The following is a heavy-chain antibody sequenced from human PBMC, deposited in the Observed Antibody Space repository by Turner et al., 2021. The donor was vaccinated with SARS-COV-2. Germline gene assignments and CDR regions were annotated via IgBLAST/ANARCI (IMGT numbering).Heavy chain of an antibody. V-gene: IGHV3-23*01. CDR1: GFRFGDSI. D-gene: IGHD3-9*01. Sequence: QLFESGGGLEASGKSLRLSFVASGFRFGDSIMAWVRQAPGKGLEFVSSIAAGADYTFYSDSVRGRFAVSRDNLKNTLYLEMNSLRVGDSALYYCARVASYYFDGRLWVGPLDTWGQGTLVSVS. J-gene: IGHJ5*01. CDR2: IAAGADYT. CDR3: ARVASYYFDGRLWVGPLDT.